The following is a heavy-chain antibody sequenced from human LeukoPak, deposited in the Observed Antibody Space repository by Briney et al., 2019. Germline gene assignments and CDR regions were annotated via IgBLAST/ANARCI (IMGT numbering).Heavy chain of an antibody. J-gene: IGHJ4*02. D-gene: IGHD3-10*01. CDR2: IESKTDGETT. CDR3: TTDLGTYYHGSQRLIPIDY. Sequence: PGGSLRLSCVDSGFTFTNAWMSWVRQAPGKGLEWIGRIESKTDGETTNYAEPVRGRFTISRDDSKSAVYLQMNSLKIEDTAVYYCTTDLGTYYHGSQRLIPIDYWGQGTLVTVSS. V-gene: IGHV3-15*04. CDR1: GFTFTNAW.